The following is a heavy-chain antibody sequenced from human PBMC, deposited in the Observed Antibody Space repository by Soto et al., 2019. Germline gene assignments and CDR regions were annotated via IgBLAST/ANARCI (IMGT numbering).Heavy chain of an antibody. Sequence: SETLSLTCAVSGYSISSGYYWGWIRQPPGKGLEWIGSIYHSGSTYYNPSLKSRVTISVDTSKNQFSLKLSSVTAADTAVYYCARDSRELPKNWFDPWGQGTLVTVSS. CDR3: ARDSRELPKNWFDP. J-gene: IGHJ5*02. CDR1: GYSISSGYY. V-gene: IGHV4-38-2*02. D-gene: IGHD2-2*01. CDR2: IYHSGST.